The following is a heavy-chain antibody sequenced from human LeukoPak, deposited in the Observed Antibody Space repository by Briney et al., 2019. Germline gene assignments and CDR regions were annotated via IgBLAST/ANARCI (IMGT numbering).Heavy chain of an antibody. CDR3: ARGRRGRYYDSSGYHFDY. CDR2: INHRGST. V-gene: IGHV4-34*01. CDR1: GGSFSGYY. J-gene: IGHJ4*02. Sequence: SGTLSLTCAVYGGSFSGYYWSWIRQPPGKGLEWIGEINHRGSTNYNPSLKSRVTISVDTSKNQFSLKLSSVTAADTAVYYCARGRRGRYYDSSGYHFDYWGQGTLVTVSS. D-gene: IGHD3-22*01.